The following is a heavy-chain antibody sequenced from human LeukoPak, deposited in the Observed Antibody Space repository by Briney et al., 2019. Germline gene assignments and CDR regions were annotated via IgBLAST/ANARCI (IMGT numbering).Heavy chain of an antibody. Sequence: SVKVSCKASGGTFISYAISWVRQAPGQGLEWMGGIIPIFGTANYAQKFQGRVTITADESTSTAYMELSSLRSEDTAVYYCARQITMIEEGAFDIWGQGTMVTVSS. V-gene: IGHV1-69*13. CDR1: GGTFISYA. CDR2: IIPIFGTA. CDR3: ARQITMIEEGAFDI. J-gene: IGHJ3*02. D-gene: IGHD3-22*01.